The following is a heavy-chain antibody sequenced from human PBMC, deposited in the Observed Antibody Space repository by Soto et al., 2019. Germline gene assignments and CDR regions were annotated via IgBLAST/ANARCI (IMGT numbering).Heavy chain of an antibody. CDR2: IYYSGST. CDR3: ASIPVVAGGRNWFDP. V-gene: IGHV4-39*01. J-gene: IGHJ5*02. CDR1: GGSISSSSYY. Sequence: QLQLQESGPGLVKPSETLSLTCTVSGGSISSSSYYWGWIRQPPGKGLEWIGSIYYSGSTYYNPSLKRRVTISVDTSNDQFSVKLSSVTAADTAVYYCASIPVVAGGRNWFDPWGQGTLVTV. D-gene: IGHD2-15*01.